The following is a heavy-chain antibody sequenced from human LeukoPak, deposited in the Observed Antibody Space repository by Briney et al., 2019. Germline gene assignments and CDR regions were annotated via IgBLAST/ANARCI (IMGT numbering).Heavy chain of an antibody. CDR3: SLGELLWAFDY. V-gene: IGHV3-21*01. J-gene: IGHJ4*02. D-gene: IGHD3-10*01. CDR2: ISSSSSYI. Sequence: GGSLRLSCAASGFTFSSHSMNWVRQAPGKGLEWVSSISSSSSYIYYADSVKGRFTIFRDNAKNSLYMQMNSLRAEDTAVYYCSLGELLWAFDYWGQGTLVTVSS. CDR1: GFTFSSHS.